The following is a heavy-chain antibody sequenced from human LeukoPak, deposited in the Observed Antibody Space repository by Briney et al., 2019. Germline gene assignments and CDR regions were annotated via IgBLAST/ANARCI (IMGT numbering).Heavy chain of an antibody. CDR2: TSYDGRNK. D-gene: IGHD3-10*01. CDR1: GFTFIAYG. CDR3: AKGGGSGYGSGTLSD. J-gene: IGHJ4*02. Sequence: GGSLRLSCAASGFTFIAYGMHWVRQAPGKGLEWVAVTSYDGRNKYYTGSVKGRFTISRDNSRNTLYLQMNSLTSEDTAMCYCAKGGGSGYGSGTLSDWGQGTLVTVSS. V-gene: IGHV3-30*18.